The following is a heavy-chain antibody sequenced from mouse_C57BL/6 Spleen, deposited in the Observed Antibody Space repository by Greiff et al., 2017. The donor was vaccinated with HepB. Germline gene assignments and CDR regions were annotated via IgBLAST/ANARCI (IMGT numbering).Heavy chain of an antibody. CDR3: ARNYGRVFDY. J-gene: IGHJ2*01. D-gene: IGHD1-1*01. Sequence: QVQLKESGAELARPGASVKLSCKASGYTFTSYGISWVKQRTGQGLEWIGEIYPRSGNTYYNEKFKGKATLTADKSSSTAYMELRSLTSEDSAVYFCARNYGRVFDYWGQGTTLTVSS. CDR2: IYPRSGNT. V-gene: IGHV1-81*01. CDR1: GYTFTSYG.